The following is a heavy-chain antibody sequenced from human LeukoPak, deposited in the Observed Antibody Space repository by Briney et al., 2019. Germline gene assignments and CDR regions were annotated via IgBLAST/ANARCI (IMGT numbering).Heavy chain of an antibody. CDR1: GGSISSYY. J-gene: IGHJ4*02. D-gene: IGHD5-24*01. V-gene: IGHV4-59*01. CDR3: ARSGRWLQAFDY. CDR2: IYYSGST. Sequence: KPSETLSLTCTVSGGSISSYYWSWIRQPPGKGLEWIGYIYYSGSTNYNPSLKSRVTISVDTSKNQFSLKLSSVTAADTAVYYCARSGRWLQAFDYWGQGTLVTVSS.